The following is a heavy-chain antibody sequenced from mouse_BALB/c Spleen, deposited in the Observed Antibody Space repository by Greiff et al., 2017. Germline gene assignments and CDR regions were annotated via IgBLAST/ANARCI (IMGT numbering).Heavy chain of an antibody. CDR3: AKYGSSYWYFDV. Sequence: VQLQESGPGLVAPSQSLSITCTVSGFSLTGYGVNWVRQPPGKGLEWLGMIWSDGSTDYNSALKSRLSISKDNSKSQVFLKMNSLQTDDTARYYCAKYGSSYWYFDVWGAGTTVTVSS. CDR2: IWSDGST. D-gene: IGHD1-1*01. CDR1: GFSLTGYG. V-gene: IGHV2-6-7*01. J-gene: IGHJ1*01.